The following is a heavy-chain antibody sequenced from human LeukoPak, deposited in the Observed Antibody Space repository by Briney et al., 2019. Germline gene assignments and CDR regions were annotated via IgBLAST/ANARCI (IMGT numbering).Heavy chain of an antibody. CDR3: SRESGAFCPFGY. CDR1: GGSISSTNW. Sequence: SETRSLTCGVSGGSISSTNWWGWVRQPPGQGLEWIGEISLAGRTNYNPSLNDRVTMSLDESSNQVSLNLTSATAADTAIYYCSRESGAFCPFGYWGQGTLVIVPS. D-gene: IGHD1-26*01. V-gene: IGHV4-4*02. J-gene: IGHJ4*02. CDR2: ISLAGRT.